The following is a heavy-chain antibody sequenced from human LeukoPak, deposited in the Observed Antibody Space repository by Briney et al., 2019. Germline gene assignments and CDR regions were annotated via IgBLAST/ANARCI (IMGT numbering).Heavy chain of an antibody. CDR2: IRSKAFGATT. CDR3: ATDRETIVARLGTWDC. CDR1: GFTFGDYA. V-gene: IGHV3-49*03. J-gene: IGHJ4*02. Sequence: GGSLRLSCTASGFTFGDYAMSWFRQAPGKGLEWVGFIRSKAFGATTEYAASVKGRFTVSRDDTKSIAYLQMNNLKIEDTAVYYCATDRETIVARLGTWDCWGQGTLVTVSS. D-gene: IGHD6-6*01.